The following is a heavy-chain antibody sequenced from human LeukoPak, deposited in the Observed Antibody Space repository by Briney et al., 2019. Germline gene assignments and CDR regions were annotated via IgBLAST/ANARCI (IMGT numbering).Heavy chain of an antibody. CDR1: GGSISSSSYY. CDR3: ARGQGATVPQVGKNWFDP. D-gene: IGHD1-26*01. CDR2: IYYSGST. Sequence: SETLSLTCTVSGGSISSSSYYWGWIRQPPGKGLEWIGSIYYSGSTYYNPSLKSRVTISVDTSKNQFSLKLISVTVADTAIYYCARGQGATVPQVGKNWFDPWGQGTRVTVSS. V-gene: IGHV4-39*07. J-gene: IGHJ5*02.